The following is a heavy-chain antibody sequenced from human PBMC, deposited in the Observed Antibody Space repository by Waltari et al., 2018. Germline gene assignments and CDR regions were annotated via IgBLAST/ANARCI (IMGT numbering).Heavy chain of an antibody. CDR2: IIPIFGTA. J-gene: IGHJ5*02. Sequence: QVQLVQSGAEVKKPGSSVKVSCKASGGTFSRYAISWVRQAPGQGLEWMGRIIPIFGTANYAQKFQGRVTITADKSTSTAYMELSSLRSEDTAVYYCARTPRRIVGATSWFDPWGQGTLVTVSS. CDR1: GGTFSRYA. V-gene: IGHV1-69*14. D-gene: IGHD1-26*01. CDR3: ARTPRRIVGATSWFDP.